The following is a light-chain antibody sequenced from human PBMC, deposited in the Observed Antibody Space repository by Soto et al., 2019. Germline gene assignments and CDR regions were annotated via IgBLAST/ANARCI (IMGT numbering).Light chain of an antibody. J-gene: IGKJ1*01. Sequence: DIQMTQSPSTLSASVGDRVTITCRASQSISSWLAWYQQKPGKAPKLLIYDASSLESGVPSRFSGSGSGTELTLTISSLQPDDFATYYCQQYNSYSPWTFGQGTKVDI. CDR3: QQYNSYSPWT. CDR2: DAS. CDR1: QSISSW. V-gene: IGKV1-5*01.